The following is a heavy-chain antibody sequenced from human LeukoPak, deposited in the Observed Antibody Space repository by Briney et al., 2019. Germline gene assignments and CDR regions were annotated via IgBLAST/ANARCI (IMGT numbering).Heavy chain of an antibody. CDR1: GFTFSMYK. J-gene: IGHJ4*02. CDR2: INSGSSNI. D-gene: IGHD5-18*01. V-gene: IGHV3-48*01. CDR3: ARRGDAPMVGDY. Sequence: GGSLRLSCAASGFTFSMYKMNWVRQAPGKGLEWVSHINSGSSNIYYADSVKGRFTISRDNAKNSLYLQMTSLRVEDTAVYDCARRGDAPMVGDYWGQGTLVTVSS.